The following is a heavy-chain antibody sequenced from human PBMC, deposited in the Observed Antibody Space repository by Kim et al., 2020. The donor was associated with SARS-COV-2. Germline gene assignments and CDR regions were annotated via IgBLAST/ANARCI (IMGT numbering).Heavy chain of an antibody. V-gene: IGHV3-30*18. CDR1: GFTFSSYG. Sequence: GGSLRLSCAASGFTFSSYGMHWVRQAPGKGLEWVAVISYDGSNKYYADSMKGRFTISRDNSKNTLYLQMNSLRVEDTAVYYCAKGEPYDILTGYQYNAPRVDPWGQGTLVTVSS. D-gene: IGHD3-9*01. CDR2: ISYDGSNK. CDR3: AKGEPYDILTGYQYNAPRVDP. J-gene: IGHJ5*02.